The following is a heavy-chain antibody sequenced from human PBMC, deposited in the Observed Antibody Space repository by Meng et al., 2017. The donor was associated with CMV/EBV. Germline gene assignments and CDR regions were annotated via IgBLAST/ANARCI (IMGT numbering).Heavy chain of an antibody. D-gene: IGHD6-13*01. CDR1: GCTFSSYA. V-gene: IGHV1-69*10. CDR2: IIPILGIA. J-gene: IGHJ6*02. Sequence: SSVNVSCKASGCTFSSYAISWLRQAPGQGLEWMGGIIPILGIANYAQKFQGRVTITADKPRSTAYMELSSLRSDDTAVYYCARDRVYSSTWLGSPETDYFHNGLDVWGQGTAVTVSS. CDR3: ARDRVYSSTWLGSPETDYFHNGLDV.